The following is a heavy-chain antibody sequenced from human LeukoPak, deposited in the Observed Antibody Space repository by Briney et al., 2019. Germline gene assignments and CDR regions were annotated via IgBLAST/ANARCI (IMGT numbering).Heavy chain of an antibody. Sequence: GRSLRLSCAASGFTFSNYGMHWVRQAPGKGLEWVAVIWYDGSNKYYADSVKGRFTISRDNSKNTLYLQMNSLRAEDTAVYYCAKDSQHTAGIPIDYWGQGTLVTVSS. D-gene: IGHD6-13*01. CDR3: AKDSQHTAGIPIDY. CDR2: IWYDGSNK. CDR1: GFTFSNYG. J-gene: IGHJ4*02. V-gene: IGHV3-33*06.